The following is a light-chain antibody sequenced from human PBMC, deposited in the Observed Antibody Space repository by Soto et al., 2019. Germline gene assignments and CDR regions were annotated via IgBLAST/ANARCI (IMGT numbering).Light chain of an antibody. Sequence: EIVLTQSPGTLSLSPGERATLSCRASQTISSSFLAWYQQKPGQAPRLLIYRASRRAPGIPDRFSGSGSLTDLTLTISRLEPEDFAVYYCHQFGSSPLDTFGPGTKVEIK. CDR2: RAS. J-gene: IGKJ3*01. CDR1: QTISSSF. CDR3: HQFGSSPLDT. V-gene: IGKV3-20*01.